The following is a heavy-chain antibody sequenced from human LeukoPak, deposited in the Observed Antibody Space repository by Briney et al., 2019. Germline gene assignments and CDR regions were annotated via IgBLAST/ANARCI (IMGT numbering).Heavy chain of an antibody. CDR1: GYTFTSYG. V-gene: IGHV1-18*01. J-gene: IGHJ3*02. CDR3: AILVGVLAGPDAFDI. D-gene: IGHD3-9*01. CDR2: ISAYNGNT. Sequence: GASVKLSCKASGYTFTSYGISWVGQAPGQGLEWMGWISAYNGNTNYAQKLQGRVTMTTDTSTSTAYMELRSLRSDDTAVYYCAILVGVLAGPDAFDIWGQGTMVTVSS.